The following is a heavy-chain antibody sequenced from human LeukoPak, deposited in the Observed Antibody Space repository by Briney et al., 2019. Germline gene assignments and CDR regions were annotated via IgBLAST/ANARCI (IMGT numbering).Heavy chain of an antibody. V-gene: IGHV4-59*01. CDR1: GGSISIYY. D-gene: IGHD5-12*01. J-gene: IGHJ4*02. CDR2: IYYSGST. CDR3: ARGLLNSGLHPFDY. Sequence: PSETLSLTCTVSGGSISIYYWSWIRQPPGKGLEWIGYIYYSGSTNYNPSLKSRVTISVDTSKNQFSLKLSSVTAADTAVYYCARGLLNSGLHPFDYWGQGTLVTVSS.